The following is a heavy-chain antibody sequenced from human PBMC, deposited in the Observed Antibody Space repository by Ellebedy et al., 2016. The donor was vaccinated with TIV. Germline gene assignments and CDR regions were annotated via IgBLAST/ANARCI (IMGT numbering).Heavy chain of an antibody. J-gene: IGHJ3*01. Sequence: PGGSLRLSCGASGFTFSNYALHWVSQAPSKGLEWVAVISYDGSNKYYADSVKGRFTISRDNSENTLYLQMNSLTPEDTAVYYCAREAGSLTTGGFDVWGQGTMVIVSS. CDR3: AREAGSLTTGGFDV. CDR1: GFTFSNYA. CDR2: ISYDGSNK. D-gene: IGHD3-3*01. V-gene: IGHV3-30*01.